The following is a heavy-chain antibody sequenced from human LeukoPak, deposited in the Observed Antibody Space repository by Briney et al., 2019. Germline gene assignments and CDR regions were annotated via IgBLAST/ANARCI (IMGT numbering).Heavy chain of an antibody. Sequence: SGGSLRLSCAASGFTFSSYSMNWVRQAPGKGLGWVSSISSSSSYIYYADSVKGRFTISRDNAKNTLYLQMNSLRAEDTAVYYCARVYGPGMDEYFHLWGQGTLVTVSS. CDR3: ARVYGPGMDEYFHL. V-gene: IGHV3-21*01. CDR1: GFTFSSYS. J-gene: IGHJ1*01. CDR2: ISSSSSYI. D-gene: IGHD3-10*01.